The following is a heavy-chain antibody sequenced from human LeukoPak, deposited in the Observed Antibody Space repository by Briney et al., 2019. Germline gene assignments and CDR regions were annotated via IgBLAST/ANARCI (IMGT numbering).Heavy chain of an antibody. CDR3: AREVGIRGHFDY. D-gene: IGHD1-26*01. CDR1: GYTFTSYA. J-gene: IGHJ4*02. CDR2: TNAGNGNT. V-gene: IGHV1-3*01. Sequence: ASVKVSCKASGYTFTSYAMHWVRQAPGQRLEWMGWTNAGNGNTKYSQKFQGRVTMTRGTSTSTVYMELSSLRSEDTAVYYCAREVGIRGHFDYWGRGTPVTVSS.